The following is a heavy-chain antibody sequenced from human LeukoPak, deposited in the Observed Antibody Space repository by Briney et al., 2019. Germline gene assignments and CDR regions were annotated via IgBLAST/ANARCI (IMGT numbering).Heavy chain of an antibody. V-gene: IGHV3-30*02. J-gene: IGHJ4*02. D-gene: IGHD1-26*01. Sequence: GGSLRLSCAASGFTFSSYGMHWVRQAPGKGLEWVAFIRYDGSNKYYADSVKGRFTISRDISKNTLYLQMNSLRAEDTAVYYCAKGQVGATLGIDYWGQGTLVTVSS. CDR2: IRYDGSNK. CDR3: AKGQVGATLGIDY. CDR1: GFTFSSYG.